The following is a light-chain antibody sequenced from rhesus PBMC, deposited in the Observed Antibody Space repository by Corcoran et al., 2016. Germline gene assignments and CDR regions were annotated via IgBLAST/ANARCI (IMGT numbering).Light chain of an antibody. V-gene: IGKV1-74*01. CDR3: QHVYGTPFT. J-gene: IGKJ3*01. CDR2: KAS. Sequence: DIQMTQSPSSLSASVGDRVTITCRASENVNNYLNWYQQKPGKAPKLMIYKASTLQSGVPSRFSDSGSGTDYTLPISSLRPEDVATYYCQHVYGTPFTFGPGTKLDIK. CDR1: ENVNNY.